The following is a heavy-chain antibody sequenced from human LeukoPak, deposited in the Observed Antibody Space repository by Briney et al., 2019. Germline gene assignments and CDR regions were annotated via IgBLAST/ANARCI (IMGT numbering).Heavy chain of an antibody. D-gene: IGHD4-17*01. CDR3: ATSPPTGITVSYFDS. CDR2: ISSSSSTI. CDR1: GFIFRNYA. Sequence: GGSLRLSCSASGFIFRNYAMNWVRQAPGKGLEWVSYISSSSSTIYYADSVKGRLTISRDNSKNTVYLQMNSLRAEDTAVYYCATSPPTGITVSYFDSWGQGTLVTVSS. V-gene: IGHV3-48*01. J-gene: IGHJ4*02.